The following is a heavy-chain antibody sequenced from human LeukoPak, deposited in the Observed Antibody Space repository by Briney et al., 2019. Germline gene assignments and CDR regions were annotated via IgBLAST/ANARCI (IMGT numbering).Heavy chain of an antibody. Sequence: PSETLSLTCTVSGGSINSRSYFWGWIRQPPGKGLEWIGSISYSGSTYYNPSLKSRVTISVDTSKNQFSLKLNSVTAAETAVYYCARRAVSYSTNWYFDYWGQGTLVTVSS. D-gene: IGHD6-13*01. CDR2: ISYSGST. J-gene: IGHJ4*02. CDR3: ARRAVSYSTNWYFDY. CDR1: GGSINSRSYF. V-gene: IGHV4-39*01.